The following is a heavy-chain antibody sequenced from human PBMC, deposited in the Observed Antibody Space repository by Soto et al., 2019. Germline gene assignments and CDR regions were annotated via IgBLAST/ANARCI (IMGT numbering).Heavy chain of an antibody. CDR1: GYTFTRYG. J-gene: IGHJ6*02. Sequence: GASVKVSCKASGYTFTRYGISWVRQAPGQGLEWMGWISGYNGDTNYAQKFQGRVSMTIDTSTTTAYMELRSLTSDDTAVYYCAKNRQPPYYDYGLDVWG. D-gene: IGHD6-13*01. CDR3: AKNRQPPYYDYGLDV. CDR2: ISGYNGDT. V-gene: IGHV1-18*01.